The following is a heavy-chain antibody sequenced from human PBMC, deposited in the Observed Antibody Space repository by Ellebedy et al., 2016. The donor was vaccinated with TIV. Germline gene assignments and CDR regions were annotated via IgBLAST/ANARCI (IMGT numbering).Heavy chain of an antibody. Sequence: SGPTLVKPTETLTLTCTVSGFSLSNILMGVSWFRQPPGKALEWLAHIFPNDKESYTTSLKRRLTISKDTAKSQVVLTMRNMDPVDAATYYCARTLRYCGGDCSFLFDFWGQGTPVTVSS. CDR1: GFSLSNILMG. D-gene: IGHD2-21*02. CDR2: IFPNDKE. V-gene: IGHV2-26*01. CDR3: ARTLRYCGGDCSFLFDF. J-gene: IGHJ4*02.